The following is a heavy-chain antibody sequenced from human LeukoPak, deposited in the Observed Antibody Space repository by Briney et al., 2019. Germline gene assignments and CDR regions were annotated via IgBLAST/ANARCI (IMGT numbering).Heavy chain of an antibody. V-gene: IGHV1-69*01. CDR1: GGTFSSYA. J-gene: IGHJ1*01. CDR2: IIPIFGTA. Sequence: SVKVSCKASGGTFSSYAISWVRQGPGQGLAWMGGIIPIFGTANYAQKFQGRVTITADESTSTAYMELSSLRSEDTAVYYCARDSIAAAGNAEYFQHWGQGTLVTVSS. CDR3: ARDSIAAAGNAEYFQH. D-gene: IGHD6-13*01.